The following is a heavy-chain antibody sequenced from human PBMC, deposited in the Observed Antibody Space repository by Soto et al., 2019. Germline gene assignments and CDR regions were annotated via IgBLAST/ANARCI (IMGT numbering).Heavy chain of an antibody. CDR2: INPNSGGT. Sequence: ASVKVSCKASGYTFTGYYMHWVRQAPGQGLEWMGWINPNSGGTNYAQKFQGWVTMTRDTSISTAYMELSRLRSDDTAVYYCARDLSHCSSTSCYNGPYWYFDLWGRGTLVTVPS. V-gene: IGHV1-2*04. J-gene: IGHJ2*01. CDR3: ARDLSHCSSTSCYNGPYWYFDL. CDR1: GYTFTGYY. D-gene: IGHD2-2*02.